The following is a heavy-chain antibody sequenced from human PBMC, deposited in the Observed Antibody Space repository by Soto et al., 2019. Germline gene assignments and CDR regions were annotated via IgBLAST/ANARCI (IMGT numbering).Heavy chain of an antibody. CDR2: IFPSDSDT. V-gene: IGHV5-51*01. CDR3: ARKDKSGYFNWFDP. D-gene: IGHD3-22*01. Sequence: GESLKISCRTSGYKFTSSWIAWVRQKPGKGLEWMGIIFPSDSDTRYSPSFQGQVTISADRSTSTVFPQWASLKASDTAVYFCARKDKSGYFNWFDPWGRGTLVTVSS. J-gene: IGHJ5*02. CDR1: GYKFTSSW.